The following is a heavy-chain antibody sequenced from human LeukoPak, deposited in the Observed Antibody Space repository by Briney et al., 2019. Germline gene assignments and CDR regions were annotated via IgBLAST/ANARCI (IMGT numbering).Heavy chain of an antibody. D-gene: IGHD3-9*01. V-gene: IGHV4-61*02. CDR1: GGSISSGSYY. J-gene: IGHJ2*01. CDR3: AREVDWGSNWYFDL. CDR2: IYTSGST. Sequence: SETLSLTCTVSGGSISSGSYYWSWIRQPAGKGLEWIGRIYTSGSTNYNPSLKSRVTISVDTSENQFSLKLSSVTAADTAVYYCAREVDWGSNWYFDLWGRGTLVTVSS.